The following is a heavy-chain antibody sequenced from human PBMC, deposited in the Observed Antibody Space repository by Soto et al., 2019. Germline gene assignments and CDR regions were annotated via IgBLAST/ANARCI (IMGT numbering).Heavy chain of an antibody. D-gene: IGHD6-13*01. V-gene: IGHV3-21*01. Sequence: GGSLRLSCAASGFTFRSFTMNWVRQAPGKGLEWVSTISSNIAYIYYTDALRGRFTISRDNAKNSLHLQMNSLRAEDTAVYYCTGDASRDSSARGWFDPWGPGTLVTVSS. CDR3: TGDASRDSSARGWFDP. CDR1: GFTFRSFT. CDR2: ISSNIAYI. J-gene: IGHJ5*02.